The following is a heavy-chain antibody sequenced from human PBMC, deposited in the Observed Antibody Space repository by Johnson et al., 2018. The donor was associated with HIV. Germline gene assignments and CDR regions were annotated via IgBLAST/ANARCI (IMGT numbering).Heavy chain of an antibody. CDR1: GFTFSSYA. CDR3: ARARIGSGGGFDI. Sequence: VQLVESGGGVVQPGRSLRLSCAASGFTFSSYAMHWVRQAPGKGLEWVAVISYGGSNKYYADSVKGRFTISRDNSKNTLYLQMNSLRAEDTAVYYCARARIGSGGGFDIWGQGTMVTVSS. V-gene: IGHV3-30-3*01. J-gene: IGHJ3*02. CDR2: ISYGGSNK. D-gene: IGHD2-15*01.